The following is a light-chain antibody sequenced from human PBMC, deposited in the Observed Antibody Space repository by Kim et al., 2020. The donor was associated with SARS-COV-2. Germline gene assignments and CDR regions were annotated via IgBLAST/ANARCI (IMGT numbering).Light chain of an antibody. CDR2: DAS. CDR1: QSVSSY. CDR3: QQRSNWPLT. Sequence: STGERATLSCRTSQSVSSYVAWYQQKPGQAPRRLIYDASNRATGIPARFSGSGSGTDFTLTISSREPEEFAVYYCQQRSNWPLTFGGGTKVDIK. V-gene: IGKV3-11*01. J-gene: IGKJ4*01.